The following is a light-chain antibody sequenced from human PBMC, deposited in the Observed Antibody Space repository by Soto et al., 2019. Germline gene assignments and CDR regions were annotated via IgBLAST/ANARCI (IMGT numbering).Light chain of an antibody. CDR3: QQYNKWPPIT. CDR1: QSVSSN. Sequence: EIVMTQSPATLSVSPGERVALSCRASQSVSSNLAWYQQKHGQAPRLLIFGASTRATGIPARFSGSGSGTEFTLTISSLQSEDFAVYYCQQYNKWPPITFGQGTRLEIK. CDR2: GAS. J-gene: IGKJ5*01. V-gene: IGKV3-15*01.